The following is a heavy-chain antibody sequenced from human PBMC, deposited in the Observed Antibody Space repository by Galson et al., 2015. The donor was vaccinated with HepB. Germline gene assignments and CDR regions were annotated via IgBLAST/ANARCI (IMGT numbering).Heavy chain of an antibody. Sequence: SLRLSCAASGFSFNTYGMHWVRQAPGKGLEWVAAMSHDGRNKFYADSVKGRFQISRDNSMNTLYLQMNSLRAEDTAPYYCAKDAFRFSIIRWYFDLWGRGTLVAVSS. CDR2: MSHDGRNK. V-gene: IGHV3-30*18. CDR1: GFSFNTYG. D-gene: IGHD2/OR15-2a*01. J-gene: IGHJ2*01. CDR3: AKDAFRFSIIRWYFDL.